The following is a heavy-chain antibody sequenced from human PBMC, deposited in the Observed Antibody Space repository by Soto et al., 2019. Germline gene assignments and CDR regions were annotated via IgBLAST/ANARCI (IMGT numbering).Heavy chain of an antibody. CDR3: ARGTYCRGIGCYGGYYSDYDMDV. CDR2: IIPIFDSP. V-gene: IGHV1-69*06. CDR1: GGTFNNFA. Sequence: QVQLVQSGAEVKKPGSSVKVSCKASGGTFNNFAINWVRLAPGQGLEWMGGIIPIFDSPNYAQKFKDRVTITADKSTTTAYMELSSLTSDDTAIYYCARGTYCRGIGCYGGYYSDYDMDVGGQGTTVSVSS. J-gene: IGHJ6*02. D-gene: IGHD2-15*01.